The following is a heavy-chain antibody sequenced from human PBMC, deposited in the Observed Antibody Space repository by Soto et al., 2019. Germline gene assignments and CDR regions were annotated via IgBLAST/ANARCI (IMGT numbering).Heavy chain of an antibody. V-gene: IGHV1-69*06. Sequence: SVKVSCKASGGTFSSYAISWVRQAPGQGLEWMGGIIPIFGTANYAQKFQGRVTITADKSTSTAYMELSSMRSEDTAVYYCARVTAGYCTNGVCYTGMSGAFDIWGQGTMVTVSS. CDR1: GGTFSSYA. D-gene: IGHD2-8*01. CDR2: IIPIFGTA. CDR3: ARVTAGYCTNGVCYTGMSGAFDI. J-gene: IGHJ3*02.